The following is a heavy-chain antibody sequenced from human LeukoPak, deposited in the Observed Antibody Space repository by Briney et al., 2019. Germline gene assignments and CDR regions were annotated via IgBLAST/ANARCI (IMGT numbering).Heavy chain of an antibody. D-gene: IGHD3-10*01. CDR2: IYYSGST. CDR3: ARPYYYGSGSYAFDI. J-gene: IGHJ3*02. CDR1: GGSISSYY. Sequence: SENLSLTCTVSGGSISSYYWSWIRQPPGKGLEWIGYIYYSGSTNYNPSLKSRVTISVDTSKNQFSLKLSSVTAADTAVYYCARPYYYGSGSYAFDIWGQGTMVTVSS. V-gene: IGHV4-59*08.